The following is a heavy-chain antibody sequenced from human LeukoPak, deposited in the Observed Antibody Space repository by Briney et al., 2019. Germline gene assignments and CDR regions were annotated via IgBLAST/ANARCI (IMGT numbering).Heavy chain of an antibody. CDR2: ISGSGGET. D-gene: IGHD2-21*02. Sequence: GGSLRLSCAASGFTFSSYGMSWVRQAPGKGLEWVSTISGSGGETSYADSVKGRFTISRDNSKHTLYLQMSSLRAEDTAVYYCASGLAVTATTYWYFDLWGRGTLVTVSS. V-gene: IGHV3-23*01. CDR1: GFTFSSYG. CDR3: ASGLAVTATTYWYFDL. J-gene: IGHJ2*01.